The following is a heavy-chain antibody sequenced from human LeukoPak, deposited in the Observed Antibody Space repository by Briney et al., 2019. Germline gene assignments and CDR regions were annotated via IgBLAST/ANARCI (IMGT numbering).Heavy chain of an antibody. Sequence: ASVKVSCTASGGTFSSYAISWVRQAPGQGLEWMGGIIPSFGTANYAQKFQGRVTITTDEPTTTAYLELSSLRYEDTDVYYCARAMGSSSSWFDPWGQGTLVTVSS. D-gene: IGHD6-6*01. CDR3: ARAMGSSSSWFDP. CDR2: IIPSFGTA. V-gene: IGHV1-69*05. CDR1: GGTFSSYA. J-gene: IGHJ5*02.